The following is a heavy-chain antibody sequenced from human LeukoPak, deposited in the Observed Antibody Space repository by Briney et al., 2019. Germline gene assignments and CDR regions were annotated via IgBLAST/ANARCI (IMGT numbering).Heavy chain of an antibody. CDR2: ISYDGSNK. Sequence: GGSLRLSCAASGFTFSSYAMHWVRQAPGKGLEWVAVISYDGSNKYYADSVKGRFTISRDNSKNTLYLQMNSLRADDTAVYYCARVLVEQNERKWFTMVRGVIMGAFDIWGQGTMVTVSS. J-gene: IGHJ3*02. V-gene: IGHV3-30*04. CDR1: GFTFSSYA. CDR3: ARVLVEQNERKWFTMVRGVIMGAFDI. D-gene: IGHD3-10*01.